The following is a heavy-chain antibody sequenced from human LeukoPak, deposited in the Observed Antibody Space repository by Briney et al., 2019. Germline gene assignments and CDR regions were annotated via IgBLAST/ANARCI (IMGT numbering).Heavy chain of an antibody. V-gene: IGHV1-2*02. CDR2: INPNSGGT. J-gene: IGHJ6*03. CDR1: GYTFTGYY. D-gene: IGHD2/OR15-2a*01. Sequence: ASVKDSCKASGYTFTGYYMHWVRQAPGHGLEWMGWINPNSGGTNYAQKFQGSVTMTRDTSISTAYMELSRLRSDDTAVYYCARAENRSYYYYMDVWGKGTTVTVSS. CDR3: ARAENRSYYYYMDV.